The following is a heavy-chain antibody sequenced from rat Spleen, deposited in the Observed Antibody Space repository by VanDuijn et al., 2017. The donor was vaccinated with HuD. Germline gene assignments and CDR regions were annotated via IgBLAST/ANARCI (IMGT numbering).Heavy chain of an antibody. CDR1: GFTFSNFD. CDR3: TRHPAYYGYNPYWYFDF. CDR2: ISPSGGTT. J-gene: IGHJ1*01. D-gene: IGHD1-9*01. V-gene: IGHV5-25*01. Sequence: EVQLVESGGGLVQPGRSLKLSCVVSGFTFSNFDMAWVRQAPTKGLEWVASISPSGGTTYYRDSLKGRFTVSRDNAKSTLYLQMDSLRSEDTATYYCTRHPAYYGYNPYWYFDFWGPGTMVTVSS.